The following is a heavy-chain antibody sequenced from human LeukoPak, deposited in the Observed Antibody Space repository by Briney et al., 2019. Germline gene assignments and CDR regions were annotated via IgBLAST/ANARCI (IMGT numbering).Heavy chain of an antibody. J-gene: IGHJ6*03. CDR3: ARGSGPYYYYMDV. CDR2: IWYDGSNK. V-gene: IGHV3-33*01. Sequence: PGRSLRLSCAASGFTFSSYGMHWVRQAPGKGLEWVAVIWYDGSNKYYADSVKGRFTISRDNSKNTLYLQMNSLRAEDTAVYYCARGSGPYYYYMDVWGKGTTVTVSS. CDR1: GFTFSSYG. D-gene: IGHD3-10*01.